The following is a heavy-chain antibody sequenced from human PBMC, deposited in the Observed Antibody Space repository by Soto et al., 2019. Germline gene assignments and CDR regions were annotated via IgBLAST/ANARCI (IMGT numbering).Heavy chain of an antibody. Sequence: PSQTLSLTCAISGDSVSSNSAAWNWIRQSPSRGLEWLGRTYYRSKWYNDYALSLRSRITVNPDTSRNQFSLHLNSVTPEDTAVYYCARGTGDTRGDALNVWGQGTMVTVSS. CDR3: ARGTGDTRGDALNV. CDR1: GDSVSSNSAA. V-gene: IGHV6-1*01. D-gene: IGHD7-27*01. J-gene: IGHJ3*01. CDR2: TYYRSKWYN.